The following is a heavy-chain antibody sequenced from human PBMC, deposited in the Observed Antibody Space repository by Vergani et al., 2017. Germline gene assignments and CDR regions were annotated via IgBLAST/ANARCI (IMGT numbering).Heavy chain of an antibody. V-gene: IGHV3-66*02. CDR1: GFTFGDYA. D-gene: IGHD6-13*01. Sequence: EVQLVESGGGLVQPGRSLRLSCTASGFTFGDYAMSWVRQAPGKGLEWVSVIYSGGSTYYADSVKGRFTISRDNSKTTLYLQMNSLRAEDTAVYYCARDVAAAGTDYYYGMDVWGQGTTVTVSS. CDR2: IYSGGST. CDR3: ARDVAAAGTDYYYGMDV. J-gene: IGHJ6*02.